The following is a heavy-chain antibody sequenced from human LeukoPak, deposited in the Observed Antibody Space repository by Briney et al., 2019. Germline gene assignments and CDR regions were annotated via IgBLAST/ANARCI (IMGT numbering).Heavy chain of an antibody. CDR3: ARDGSSWYASYYYYMDV. Sequence: GGSLRLSCAASRFTFSNYAMHWVRQAPGKGLEWVALISYDGSNKYYADSVKGRFTISRDNSKNTLYLQMNSLRAEDTAVYYCARDGSSWYASYYYYMDVWGKGTTVTVSS. CDR1: RFTFSNYA. V-gene: IGHV3-30*04. J-gene: IGHJ6*03. CDR2: ISYDGSNK. D-gene: IGHD6-13*01.